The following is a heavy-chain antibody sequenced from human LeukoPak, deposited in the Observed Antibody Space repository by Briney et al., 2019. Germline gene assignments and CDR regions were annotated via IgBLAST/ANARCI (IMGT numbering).Heavy chain of an antibody. V-gene: IGHV3-74*01. CDR1: GFTFSNYW. Sequence: PGGSLRLSCAASGFTFSNYWMHWVRQGPGKGLVWVSRINSDGSSTNYADSVKGRFTISRDNSKNTLYLQMNSLRAEDTAVYYCGRGHRFCSRSNCNSPVDYWGQGTLVTVSS. D-gene: IGHD2-15*01. CDR3: GRGHRFCSRSNCNSPVDY. J-gene: IGHJ4*02. CDR2: INSDGSST.